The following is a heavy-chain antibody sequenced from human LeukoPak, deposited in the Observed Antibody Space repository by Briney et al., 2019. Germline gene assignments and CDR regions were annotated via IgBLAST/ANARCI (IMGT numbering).Heavy chain of an antibody. CDR1: GGSINNNIHY. V-gene: IGHV4-39*07. J-gene: IGHJ5*02. CDR2: LYYTGDT. CDR3: ARLSWPGRGSRFDP. D-gene: IGHD2/OR15-2a*01. Sequence: SETLSLTCTVSGGSINNNIHYWGWIRQPPGKGLEWIGSLYYTGDTYYNPSLKSRVTISVDTSKNQFSLKLSSVTAADTAVYYCARLSWPGRGSRFDPWGQGTLVTVSS.